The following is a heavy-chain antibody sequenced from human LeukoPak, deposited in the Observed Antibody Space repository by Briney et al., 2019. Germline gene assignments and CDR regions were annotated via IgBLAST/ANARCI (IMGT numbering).Heavy chain of an antibody. CDR2: ISYDGSNK. D-gene: IGHD5-12*01. V-gene: IGHV3-30-3*01. Sequence: GRSLRLSCAASGFTFSSYAMHWVRQAPGKGLEWVAVISYDGSNKYYADSVKGRFTISRDNSKNTLYLQMNSLRAEDTAVYYCARGYSGYDEGELGFDYWGQGTLVTVSS. CDR1: GFTFSSYA. CDR3: ARGYSGYDEGELGFDY. J-gene: IGHJ4*02.